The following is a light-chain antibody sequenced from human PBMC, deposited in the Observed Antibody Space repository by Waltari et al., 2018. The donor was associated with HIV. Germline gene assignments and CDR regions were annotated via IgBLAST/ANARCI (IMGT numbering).Light chain of an antibody. J-gene: IGLJ2*01. Sequence: QSALTQPASVSGSPGQSITISCTGTSSDVSGYNYVSWYQQHPGKAPKLMIYEVSNRPSGVSNRFSGSKSDNTASLTISGLQAEDEADYYCSSYTSSSTLEVFGGGTKLTVL. CDR3: SSYTSSSTLEV. CDR2: EVS. CDR1: SSDVSGYNY. V-gene: IGLV2-14*01.